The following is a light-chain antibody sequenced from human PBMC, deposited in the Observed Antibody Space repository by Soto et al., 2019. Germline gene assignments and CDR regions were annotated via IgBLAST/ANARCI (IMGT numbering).Light chain of an antibody. CDR3: ATWSGSLKGWV. V-gene: IGLV1-44*01. Sequence: QSVLTQPPSASRTPGQRVTIPCSGSSSDIGSNSVNWYQQLPGAAPRLLIYASDHRPSGVPDRFSASKSGTSASLAISGVRSEDEAYYYCATWSGSLKGWVFGGGTKVTVL. CDR1: SSDIGSNS. J-gene: IGLJ3*02. CDR2: ASD.